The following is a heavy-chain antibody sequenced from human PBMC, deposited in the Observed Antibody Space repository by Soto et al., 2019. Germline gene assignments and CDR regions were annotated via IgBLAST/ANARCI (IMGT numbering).Heavy chain of an antibody. CDR2: INAGNGNT. CDR1: GYTFTSYA. D-gene: IGHD2-21*02. V-gene: IGHV1-3*05. Sequence: QVQLVQSGAEEKKPGASVKVSCKASGYTFTSYAMHWVRQAPGQRLEWMGWINAGNGNTKYSQKFQGRVTITRDTSASTAYMELRSLRSEDTAVYYCARSIVMVTALDYWGQGTLGTVS. J-gene: IGHJ4*02. CDR3: ARSIVMVTALDY.